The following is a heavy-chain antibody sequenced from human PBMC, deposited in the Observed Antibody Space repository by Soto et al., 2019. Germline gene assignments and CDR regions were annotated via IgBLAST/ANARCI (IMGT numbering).Heavy chain of an antibody. CDR3: VGGRYCSGGSCLPMDV. CDR1: GFTFSSYA. Sequence: GGSLRLSCAASGFTFSSYAMSWVRQAPGKGLEWVSAISGSGGSTYYADSVKGRFTISRDNSKNTLYLQMNSLRAEDTAVYYCVGGRYCSGGSCLPMDVWGKGTTVTVSS. CDR2: ISGSGGST. J-gene: IGHJ6*03. D-gene: IGHD2-15*01. V-gene: IGHV3-23*01.